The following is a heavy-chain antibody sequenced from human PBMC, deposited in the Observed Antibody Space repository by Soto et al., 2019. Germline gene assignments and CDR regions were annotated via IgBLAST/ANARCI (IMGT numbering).Heavy chain of an antibody. CDR3: ARDSDIVVVPAAIGGGGDAFDI. Sequence: SVKVSCKASGGTFSSYTISWVRQATGKGLEGMGRIIPILGIANCAQKFQGRVTITADKSTSTAYMELSSLRSEDTAVYYCARDSDIVVVPAAIGGGGDAFDIWGQGTMVTVSS. V-gene: IGHV1-69*04. J-gene: IGHJ3*02. CDR2: IIPILGIA. CDR1: GGTFSSYT. D-gene: IGHD2-2*01.